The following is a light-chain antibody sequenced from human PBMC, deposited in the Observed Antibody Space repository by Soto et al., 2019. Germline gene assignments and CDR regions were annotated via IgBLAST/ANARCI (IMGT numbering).Light chain of an antibody. V-gene: IGKV3-20*01. CDR3: QQYGSSPRT. CDR2: GES. CDR1: QTVRSNS. Sequence: EIMLTQSPGTLSLSPGDRATLSCRASQTVRSNSLAWYQQKPGQAPRLLIYGESSRATGIPDRFSGSGSGTDFTLTISRLEPEDFAVYYCQQYGSSPRTFGQGTKVDIK. J-gene: IGKJ1*01.